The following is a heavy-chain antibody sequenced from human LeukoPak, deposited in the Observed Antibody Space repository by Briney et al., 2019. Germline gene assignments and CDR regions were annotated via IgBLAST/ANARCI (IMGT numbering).Heavy chain of an antibody. D-gene: IGHD4/OR15-4a*01. V-gene: IGHV4-38-2*01. CDR2: IYHSGST. J-gene: IGHJ4*02. CDR3: ARYGGPFDY. CDR1: GYSISSGYY. Sequence: SQTLSLTCAVSGYSISSGYYWGWIRQPPGKGLEWIGSIYHSGSTYYNPSLKSRFTISLDTSKIQISLKLSSVTAAESAVYYCARYGGPFDYCGQGTLVTVSS.